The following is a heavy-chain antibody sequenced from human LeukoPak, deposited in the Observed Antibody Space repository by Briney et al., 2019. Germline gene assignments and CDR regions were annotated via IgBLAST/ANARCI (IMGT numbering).Heavy chain of an antibody. CDR3: ARDYGGSSPFDY. D-gene: IGHD4-23*01. J-gene: IGHJ4*02. CDR2: IRSSGSNI. CDR1: GFTFSSYS. Sequence: TGGSLRLSCAASGFTFSSYSMNWVRQAPGKGLEWVSYIRSSGSNIYYADSVKGRFTISRDNAKNSLYLQMNSLRAEDTAVYYCARDYGGSSPFDYWGQGTLVTVSS. V-gene: IGHV3-48*04.